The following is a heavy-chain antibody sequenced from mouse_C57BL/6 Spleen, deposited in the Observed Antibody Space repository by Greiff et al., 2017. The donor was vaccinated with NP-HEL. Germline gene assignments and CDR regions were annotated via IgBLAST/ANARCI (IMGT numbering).Heavy chain of an antibody. J-gene: IGHJ4*01. V-gene: IGHV5-17*01. CDR2: ISSGSSTI. Sequence: EVKVVESGGGLVKPGGSLKLSCAASGFTFSDYGMHWVRQAPEKGLEWVAYISSGSSTIYYADTVKGRFTISRDNAKNTLFLQMTSLRSEDTAMYYCATIVTTGYYAMDYWGQGTSVTVSS. CDR3: ATIVTTGYYAMDY. D-gene: IGHD2-5*01. CDR1: GFTFSDYG.